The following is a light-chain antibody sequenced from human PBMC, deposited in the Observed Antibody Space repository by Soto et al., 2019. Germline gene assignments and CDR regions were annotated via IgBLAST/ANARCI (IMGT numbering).Light chain of an antibody. CDR3: QQYNNWPPT. V-gene: IGKV3-15*01. Sequence: EIVMTQSPATLSVSPGERATLSCRASQSVSGNLARYQQKPGQAPRLLIYGASTRATGIPARFSGSGSGTDFTLTISSLQSEDFAVYYCQQYNNWPPTFGQGTRLEIK. CDR1: QSVSGN. CDR2: GAS. J-gene: IGKJ5*01.